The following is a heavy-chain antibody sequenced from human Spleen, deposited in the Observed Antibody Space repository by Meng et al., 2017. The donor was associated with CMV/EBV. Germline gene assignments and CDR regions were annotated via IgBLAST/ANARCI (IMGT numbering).Heavy chain of an antibody. CDR1: GFTFDDYA. CDR2: ISWNSGNI. D-gene: IGHD3-10*01. CDR3: AKALTGRINTALDY. Sequence: SLKISCAASGFTFDDYAMQWVRQPPGRGLEWVSGISWNSGNIASADSVKGRFTISRDSAKNSLYLQMNSLRAEDTAFYYCAKALTGRINTALDYWGQGTLVTVSS. J-gene: IGHJ4*02. V-gene: IGHV3-9*01.